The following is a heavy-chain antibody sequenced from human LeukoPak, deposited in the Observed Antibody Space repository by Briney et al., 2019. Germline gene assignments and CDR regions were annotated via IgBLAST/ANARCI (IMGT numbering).Heavy chain of an antibody. J-gene: IGHJ3*02. Sequence: ASVKVSFKASGYPFTGYYLHWVRQAPGQGLEWMGWINPNSGFTNYAQKFQGRVTMTRDTSISTAYMELSRLRSDDTAVYYCAATTVTTGSYAFDIWGQGTMVTVSS. V-gene: IGHV1-2*02. CDR2: INPNSGFT. CDR3: AATTVTTGSYAFDI. CDR1: GYPFTGYY. D-gene: IGHD4-17*01.